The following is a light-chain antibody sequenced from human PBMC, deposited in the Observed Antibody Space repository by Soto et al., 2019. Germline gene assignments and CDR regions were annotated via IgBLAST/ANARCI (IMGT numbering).Light chain of an antibody. Sequence: DIQMTQSPSTLSASVGDRVTITCRASQSISSWLAWYQQKPGKAPKLLIYEASSLESGVPSRFSGSGSGTEFNLTISSLQPDDFATYYCQQYNSYPLTFGPGTKVDIK. J-gene: IGKJ3*01. V-gene: IGKV1-5*03. CDR2: EAS. CDR1: QSISSW. CDR3: QQYNSYPLT.